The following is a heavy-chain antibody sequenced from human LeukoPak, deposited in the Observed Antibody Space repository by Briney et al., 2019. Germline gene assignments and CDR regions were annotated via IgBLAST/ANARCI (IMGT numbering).Heavy chain of an antibody. CDR1: GYTFTSYY. D-gene: IGHD2-2*01. CDR3: ARADIVVVPAATLRY. J-gene: IGHJ4*02. CDR2: INPSGGST. Sequence: GASVKVSCKASGYTFTSYYMHWVRQAPGQGLEWMGIINPSGGSTSYAQKFQGRVTMTRDTSTSTVYMELSSLRSEGTAVYYCARADIVVVPAATLRYWGQGTLVTVSS. V-gene: IGHV1-46*03.